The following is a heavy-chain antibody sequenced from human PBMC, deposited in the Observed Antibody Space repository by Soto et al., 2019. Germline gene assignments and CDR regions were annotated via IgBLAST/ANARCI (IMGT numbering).Heavy chain of an antibody. V-gene: IGHV3-9*01. CDR3: AIDTGIVATIQSYCDD. CDR1: GFTFDDYA. CDR2: ISWNSGSI. Sequence: EVQLVESGGGLVQPGRSLRLSCAASGFTFDDYAMHWVRQAPGKGLEWVSGISWNSGSIGYADSVKGRFTISRDNAKNSLDLHMNSLRAEGTALYYCAIDTGIVATIQSYCDDWGQGTLVTVSS. D-gene: IGHD5-12*01. J-gene: IGHJ4*02.